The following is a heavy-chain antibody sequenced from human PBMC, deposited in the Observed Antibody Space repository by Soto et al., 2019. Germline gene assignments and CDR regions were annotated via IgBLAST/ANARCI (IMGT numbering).Heavy chain of an antibody. CDR2: MSGRGTST. D-gene: IGHD4-4*01. CDR3: TTTLYSNTVPPEGS. J-gene: IGHJ5*02. CDR1: GFTFSTYT. V-gene: IGHV3-23*01. Sequence: EVQLLESGGGLVQPGGSLRLSCAASGFTFSTYTMSWVRQAPGKGLEWVSDMSGRGTSTYYADSVKGRFTISRDNSKNTLYLQMNSLRAEDTAVYYCTTTLYSNTVPPEGSWGQGTLVTVSS.